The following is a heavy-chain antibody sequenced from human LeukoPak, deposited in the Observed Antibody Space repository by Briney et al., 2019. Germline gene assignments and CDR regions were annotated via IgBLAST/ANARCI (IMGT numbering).Heavy chain of an antibody. CDR2: IYDRGTT. Sequence: KPSETLSLTCTVSGGSISSYYWSWIRQPPGKGLEWMGYIYDRGTTAYNPSLKRRVTVSVDTSTNQFSLTLTSVTPADTAVYYCARDPDGYKFFDYWGRGRPVAVSS. CDR1: GGSISSYY. J-gene: IGHJ4*02. V-gene: IGHV4-59*01. CDR3: ARDPDGYKFFDY. D-gene: IGHD5-24*01.